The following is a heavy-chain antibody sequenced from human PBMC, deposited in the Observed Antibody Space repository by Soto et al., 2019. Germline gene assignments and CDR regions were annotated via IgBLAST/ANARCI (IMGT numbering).Heavy chain of an antibody. V-gene: IGHV3-72*01. CDR2: ARNDPRARTT. CDR1: GFTFSDYH. CDR3: VASLQY. J-gene: IGHJ4*02. D-gene: IGHD2-2*01. Sequence: EMQLVESGGGLVQPGGSLRLSCVASGFTFSDYHMEWVRQAPGKGLEWIGRARNDPRARTTQHAASVRGRFITSRDDSENSLYLQMNSLKTEDTAVYYCVASLQYWGQGTLVTVSS.